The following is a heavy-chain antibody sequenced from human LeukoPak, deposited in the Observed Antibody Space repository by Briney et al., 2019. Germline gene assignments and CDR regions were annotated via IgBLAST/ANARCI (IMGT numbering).Heavy chain of an antibody. Sequence: PGGSLRLSCAASGFTFSSYSMNWVRQAPGKGLEWVSSISSSSSYIYYADSVKGRFTISRDNAKNSLYLQMNSLRAEDTAVYYCARVLKQWLSDAEYFQHWGQGTLVSVSS. D-gene: IGHD6-19*01. CDR1: GFTFSSYS. CDR2: ISSSSSYI. J-gene: IGHJ1*01. V-gene: IGHV3-21*01. CDR3: ARVLKQWLSDAEYFQH.